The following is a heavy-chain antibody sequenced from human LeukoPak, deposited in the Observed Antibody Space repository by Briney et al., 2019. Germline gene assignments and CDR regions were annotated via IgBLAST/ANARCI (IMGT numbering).Heavy chain of an antibody. V-gene: IGHV4-59*08. CDR1: GVSISGHY. CDR2: IYNSGST. J-gene: IGHJ4*02. CDR3: ARHTFDRSDYYLDH. Sequence: SETLSLTCTVSGVSISGHYWSWIRQSPGKGLEWIGYIYNSGSTNYNPSLKSRVTISVDTSKNQFSLKVSSVTAADTAVYYCARHTFDRSDYYLDHWGQGTLVTVSS. D-gene: IGHD3-22*01.